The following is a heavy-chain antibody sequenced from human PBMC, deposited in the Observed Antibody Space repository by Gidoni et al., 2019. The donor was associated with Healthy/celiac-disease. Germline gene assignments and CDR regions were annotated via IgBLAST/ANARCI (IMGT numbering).Heavy chain of an antibody. Sequence: QVQLVQSGAEVKKPGASVKVSCKASGYTFTGYYMHWVRQAPGQGLEWMGRINPNSGGTNYAQKFQGRVTMTRDTSISTAYMELSRLRSDDTAVYYCARERLELRILEIDAFDIWGQGTMVTVSS. V-gene: IGHV1-2*06. D-gene: IGHD1-7*01. J-gene: IGHJ3*02. CDR2: INPNSGGT. CDR3: ARERLELRILEIDAFDI. CDR1: GYTFTGYY.